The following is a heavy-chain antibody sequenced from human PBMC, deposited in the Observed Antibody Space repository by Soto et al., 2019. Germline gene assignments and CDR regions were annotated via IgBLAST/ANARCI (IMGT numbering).Heavy chain of an antibody. D-gene: IGHD6-13*01. CDR1: GGTFSSYA. Sequence: QVQLVKSGAEVKKPGSSVKVSCKASGGTFSSYAMSWVRQAPGQGLEWMGGIIPIFGTANYAQKFQGRVTIPADESTSPPYMELSSLRSEDTAVYYCARDPTIAPKSTSWFDPWGQGTLVTVSS. CDR2: IIPIFGTA. CDR3: ARDPTIAPKSTSWFDP. J-gene: IGHJ5*02. V-gene: IGHV1-69*12.